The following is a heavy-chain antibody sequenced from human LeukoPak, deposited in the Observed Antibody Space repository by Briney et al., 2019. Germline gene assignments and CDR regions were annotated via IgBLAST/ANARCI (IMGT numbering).Heavy chain of an antibody. V-gene: IGHV4-39*07. CDR2: IYYSGST. CDR1: GGSISSSSYY. CDR3: ARDNCSGGSCYGGGFDY. J-gene: IGHJ4*02. Sequence: SETLSLTCTVSGGSISSSSYYWGWLRQPPGKGLEWIGSIYYSGSTYYNPSLNSRVTISVDTSKNQFSLKLSSVTAADTAVYYCARDNCSGGSCYGGGFDYWGQGTLVTVSS. D-gene: IGHD2-15*01.